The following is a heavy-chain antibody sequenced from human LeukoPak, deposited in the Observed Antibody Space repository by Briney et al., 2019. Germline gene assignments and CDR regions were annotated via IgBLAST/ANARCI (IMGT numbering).Heavy chain of an antibody. CDR2: MYYSGST. D-gene: IGHD3-10*01. J-gene: IGHJ3*02. Sequence: SETLSLTCTVSGGSISSYYWSWIRQPPGKGLEWIGYMYYSGSTNYNPSLKSRVTISVDTSKNQFSLKLSSVTAADTAVYYCSGESYAFDIWGQGTMVTVSS. V-gene: IGHV4-59*08. CDR1: GGSISSYY. CDR3: SGESYAFDI.